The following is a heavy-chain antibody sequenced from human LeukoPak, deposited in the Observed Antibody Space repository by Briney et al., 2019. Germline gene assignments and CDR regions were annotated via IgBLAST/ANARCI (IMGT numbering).Heavy chain of an antibody. V-gene: IGHV3-30*18. CDR3: AKDESGRYSYGYGYSWDY. CDR1: GFTFSSYG. Sequence: GRSLRLSCAASGFTFSSYGMPWVRQAPGKGLEWVAVISYDGSNKYYADSVKGRFTISRDNSKNTLYLQMNSLRAEDTAVYYCAKDESGRYSYGYGYSWDYWGQGTLVTVSS. D-gene: IGHD5-18*01. J-gene: IGHJ4*02. CDR2: ISYDGSNK.